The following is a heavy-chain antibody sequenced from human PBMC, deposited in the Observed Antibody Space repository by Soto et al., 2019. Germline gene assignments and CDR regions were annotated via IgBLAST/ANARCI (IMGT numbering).Heavy chain of an antibody. D-gene: IGHD3-3*01. CDR2: LSSGGGTT. CDR3: AKDGDWYDFSTGYYSRGNYFDY. J-gene: IGHJ4*02. Sequence: GGSLRLSCAASGFVFNNYAMSWVRQALGKGLEWVATLSSGGGTTYYTDSVKGRFTISRDNSMNLLYLQMNSLRADDTAVYYCAKDGDWYDFSTGYYSRGNYFDYWGQGTLVTVSS. CDR1: GFVFNNYA. V-gene: IGHV3-23*01.